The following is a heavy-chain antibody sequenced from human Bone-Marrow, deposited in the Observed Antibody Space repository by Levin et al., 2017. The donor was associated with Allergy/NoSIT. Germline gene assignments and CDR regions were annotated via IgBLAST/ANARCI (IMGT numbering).Heavy chain of an antibody. J-gene: IGHJ6*03. CDR3: ARDRMDKFWSGRDYYYYYMDV. Sequence: PSETLSLTCTVSGGSISSHYWSWIRQPPGKGLEWIGYINYSGSINYNPSLKSRVTISVDTSNNQFSLKLSSVTAADTAVYYCARDRMDKFWSGRDYYYYYMDVWGKGTTVTVSS. CDR1: GGSISSHY. D-gene: IGHD3-3*01. CDR2: INYSGSI. V-gene: IGHV4-59*11.